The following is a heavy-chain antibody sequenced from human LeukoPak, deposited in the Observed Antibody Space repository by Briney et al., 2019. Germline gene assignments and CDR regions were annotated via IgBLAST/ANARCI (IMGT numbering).Heavy chain of an antibody. V-gene: IGHV3-21*01. D-gene: IGHD2-21*01. CDR3: VRAYHPGGWFDP. Sequence: GGSLRLSCAASGFTFSSYTMNWVRQAPGKGLEWVSSISSSRSSIYYADSMKGRFTISRDNTKNSLYLQMNSLTADDTAVHYCVRAYHPGGWFDPWGQGTLVTVSS. CDR2: ISSSRSSI. J-gene: IGHJ5*02. CDR1: GFTFSSYT.